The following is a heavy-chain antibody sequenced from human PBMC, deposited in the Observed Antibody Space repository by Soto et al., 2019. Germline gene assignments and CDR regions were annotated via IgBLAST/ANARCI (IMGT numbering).Heavy chain of an antibody. CDR2: IDPSDSQT. V-gene: IGHV5-10-1*01. J-gene: IGHJ4*02. Sequence: GESLKISCKGSGYSFAGYWITWVRQKPGKGLEWMGRIDPSDSQTYYSPSFRGHVTISVTKSITTVFLQWSSLRASDTAMYYCASQIYDSDTGPNFQYYFDSWGQGTPVTVSS. D-gene: IGHD3-22*01. CDR3: ASQIYDSDTGPNFQYYFDS. CDR1: GYSFAGYW.